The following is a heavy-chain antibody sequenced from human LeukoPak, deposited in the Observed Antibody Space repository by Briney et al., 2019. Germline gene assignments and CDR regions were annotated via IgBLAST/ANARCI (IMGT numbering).Heavy chain of an antibody. V-gene: IGHV4-34*01. CDR1: GGSFSGYY. CDR3: ARQWLFKYYYDTSGYQGTIDS. CDR2: INHSGST. Sequence: SETLSLTCAVYGGSFSGYYWSWIRQPPGKGLEWIGEINHSGSTNYNPSLKSRVTISVDTSKNQFSLNLTFVTAADTAVYYCARQWLFKYYYDTSGYQGTIDSWGQGTLVTVSS. D-gene: IGHD3-22*01. J-gene: IGHJ4*02.